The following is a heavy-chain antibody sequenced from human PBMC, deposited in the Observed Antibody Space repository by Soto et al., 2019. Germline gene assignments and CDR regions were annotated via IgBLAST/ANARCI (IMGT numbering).Heavy chain of an antibody. CDR2: IVVGSGNT. CDR1: GFTFTRYE. V-gene: IGHV1-58*01. CDR3: ALKTPPLSYGMHV. Sequence: SVKVSCKASGFTFTRYEVKWVRQARGQRLEWIGWIVVGSGNTNYAQKFQERVTITRYMSTSTAYMELSSLRSEDTAVYYCALKTPPLSYGMHVSGQAPTVTVSS. J-gene: IGHJ6*02.